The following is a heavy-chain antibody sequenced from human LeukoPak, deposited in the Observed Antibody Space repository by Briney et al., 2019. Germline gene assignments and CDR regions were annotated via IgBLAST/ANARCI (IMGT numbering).Heavy chain of an antibody. CDR1: GGSISSGGYY. D-gene: IGHD2-15*01. J-gene: IGHJ5*02. CDR2: IYYSGNT. V-gene: IGHV4-31*03. CDR3: AREISEAGSWFDP. Sequence: KTSQTLSLTCTVSGGSISSGGYYWSWIRQHPGKGLEWIGYIYYSGNTYYNPSLKSRVTISVDTSKNQFSLKLSSVTAADTAVYYCAREISEAGSWFDPWGQGTLVTVSS.